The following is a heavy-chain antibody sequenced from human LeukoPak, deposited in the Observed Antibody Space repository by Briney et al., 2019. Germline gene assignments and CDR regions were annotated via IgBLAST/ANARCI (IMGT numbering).Heavy chain of an antibody. CDR2: IYPGDYDT. Sequence: NRGESLQISCKGSGSSFTSYWIGWVRPLPGKGLEWMGIIYPGDYDTRYSPSFQGQVTISADKSISTAYLQWSSLKASDTAMYYCMRSYYDSSGYSHYDYWGQGTLVTVSS. CDR3: MRSYYDSSGYSHYDY. J-gene: IGHJ4*02. V-gene: IGHV5-51*01. CDR1: GSSFTSYW. D-gene: IGHD3-22*01.